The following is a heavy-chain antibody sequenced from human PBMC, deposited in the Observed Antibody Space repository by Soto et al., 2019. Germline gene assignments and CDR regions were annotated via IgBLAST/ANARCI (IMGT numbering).Heavy chain of an antibody. Sequence: GASVKVSCKASGGTFSSYASSWVRQAPGQGLEWMGGIIPIFGTANYAQKFQGRVTITADESTSTAYMELSSLRSEDTAVYYCARVQRYCSSTSCRRYGMDVWGQGTTVTVSS. J-gene: IGHJ6*02. V-gene: IGHV1-69*13. CDR1: GGTFSSYA. D-gene: IGHD2-2*01. CDR3: ARVQRYCSSTSCRRYGMDV. CDR2: IIPIFGTA.